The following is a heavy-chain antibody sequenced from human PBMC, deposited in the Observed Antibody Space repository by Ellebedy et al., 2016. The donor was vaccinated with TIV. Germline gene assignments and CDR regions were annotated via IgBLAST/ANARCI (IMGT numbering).Heavy chain of an antibody. CDR1: GFTFSSYW. J-gene: IGHJ4*02. CDR3: ARDDALDGGFLDS. CDR2: IKEDGSEH. Sequence: GGSLRLSCAASGFTFSSYWMSWVRQAPGKGLEWVAKIKEDGSEHYYVDSVRGRFTISRDNSKNTLFLQMDNLRVEDTAIYYCARDDALDGGFLDSWGQGTLVTVSS. D-gene: IGHD3-16*01. V-gene: IGHV3-7*03.